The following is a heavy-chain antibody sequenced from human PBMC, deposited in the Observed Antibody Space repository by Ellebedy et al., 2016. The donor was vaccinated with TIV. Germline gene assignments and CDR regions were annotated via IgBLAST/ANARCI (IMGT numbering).Heavy chain of an antibody. CDR3: RQGHYADY. V-gene: IGHV3-23*01. J-gene: IGHJ4*02. CDR2: ISAGSDTT. CDR1: GFSFNTFF. Sequence: GGSLRLXCAASGFSFNTFFMSWVRHSPWRGLEWVSTISAGSDTTRFADSVKGRFTISRDNSKNTVYLRMNDLGAEDTAVYYCRQGHYADYWGQGTLVTVSS.